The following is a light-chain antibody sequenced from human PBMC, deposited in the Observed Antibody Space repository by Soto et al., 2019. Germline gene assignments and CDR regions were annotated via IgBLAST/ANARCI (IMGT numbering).Light chain of an antibody. CDR1: QSINNY. CDR3: QQSYSTLT. J-gene: IGKJ3*01. V-gene: IGKV1-39*01. CDR2: AAS. Sequence: DIPMTQSPSLSASVGDRVTITCRASQSINNYLSWYQQKPGTAPKLLIYAASSLQSGVPSRFSGSGSGTDFTLTITSLQPEDFATYYCQQSYSTLTFGPGTRVDIK.